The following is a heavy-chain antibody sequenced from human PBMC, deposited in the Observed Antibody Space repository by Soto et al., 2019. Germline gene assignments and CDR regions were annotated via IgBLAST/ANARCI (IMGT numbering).Heavy chain of an antibody. J-gene: IGHJ3*02. CDR1: GFTFSSYS. CDR3: ARDKCMVVTHHDAFDI. CDR2: ISSSSSYI. Sequence: EVQLVESGGGLVKPGGSLRLSCAASGFTFSSYSMNWVRQAPGKGLEWVSSISSSSSYIYYADSVKGRFTISRDNAKNSLHLQMNSLRSEDTAVYYCARDKCMVVTHHDAFDIWGQGTMVTVSS. D-gene: IGHD2-15*01. V-gene: IGHV3-21*01.